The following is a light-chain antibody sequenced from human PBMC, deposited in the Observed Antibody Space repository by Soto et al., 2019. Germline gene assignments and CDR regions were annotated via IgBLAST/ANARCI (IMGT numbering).Light chain of an antibody. V-gene: IGKV3D-20*01. J-gene: IGKJ2*01. Sequence: EIVLTQSPATLSLSPGERATLSCGASQTITNNYLAWYQQKPGLAPRLIVYDGSIRATGIPDRFSGSGSGTDFTLTISNLEPEDFAVYYCQEYVSSPPYTFGQGTKLEIK. CDR2: DGS. CDR1: QTITNNY. CDR3: QEYVSSPPYT.